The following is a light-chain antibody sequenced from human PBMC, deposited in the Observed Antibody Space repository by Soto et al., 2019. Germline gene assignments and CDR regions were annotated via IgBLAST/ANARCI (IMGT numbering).Light chain of an antibody. CDR3: SSYAGSNNLV. V-gene: IGLV2-8*01. CDR2: EVS. J-gene: IGLJ3*02. Sequence: QSVLTQPPSASGSPGQSVTISCTGTSSDIGGYDYVSWYQQHPGKAPKLIIYEVSKRPSGVPDRFSGSKSGNTASMTVSGLQAEDEADCYCSSYAGSNNLVFAGVTKLTVL. CDR1: SSDIGGYDY.